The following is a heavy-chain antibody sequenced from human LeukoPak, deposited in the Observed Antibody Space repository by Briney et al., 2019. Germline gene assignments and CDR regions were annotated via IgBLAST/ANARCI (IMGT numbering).Heavy chain of an antibody. Sequence: GGSLRLSCAASGFTFSSYAMSWVRQAPGKGLEWVSAISGSGGSTYYADSVKGRFTISRDNSKNTLYLQINDLRDEDTAIYYCAKDLDSSGYYEGNWFDPWGQGTLVIVSS. CDR3: AKDLDSSGYYEGNWFDP. CDR1: GFTFSSYA. V-gene: IGHV3-23*01. CDR2: ISGSGGST. J-gene: IGHJ5*02. D-gene: IGHD3-22*01.